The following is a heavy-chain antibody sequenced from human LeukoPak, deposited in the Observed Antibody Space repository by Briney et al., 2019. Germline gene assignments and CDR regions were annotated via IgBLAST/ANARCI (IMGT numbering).Heavy chain of an antibody. V-gene: IGHV4-38-2*02. CDR1: GYSISRGYY. J-gene: IGHJ5*02. CDR3: ARVGLGCSGGRCYNWFDP. D-gene: IGHD2-15*01. CDR2: IHHSGNT. Sequence: SETLSLTCSVSGYSISRGYYWGWIRQPPGKGLQWIGNIHHSGNTDYNVSLKSRVTISIDTSKNHFSLNLSSVTAADTAVYYCARVGLGCSGGRCYNWFDPWGQGTLVTVSS.